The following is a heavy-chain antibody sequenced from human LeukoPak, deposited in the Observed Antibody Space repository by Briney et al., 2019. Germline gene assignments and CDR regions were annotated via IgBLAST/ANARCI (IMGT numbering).Heavy chain of an antibody. CDR2: ISSSSSYI. CDR3: ARARGYSYGFDY. J-gene: IGHJ4*02. V-gene: IGHV3-21*01. D-gene: IGHD5-18*01. CDR1: GFTFSSYS. Sequence: GGSLRLSCAASGFTFSSYSMNWVRQAPGKGLEWVSSISSSSSYIYYADSVKGRFTISRDNAKNSLYPQMNSLRAEDTAVYYCARARGYSYGFDYWGQGTLVTVSS.